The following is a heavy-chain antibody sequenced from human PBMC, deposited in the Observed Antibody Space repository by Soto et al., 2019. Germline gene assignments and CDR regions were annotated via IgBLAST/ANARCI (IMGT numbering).Heavy chain of an antibody. J-gene: IGHJ6*02. CDR1: GGSISSGGYS. CDR2: IYHSGST. Sequence: SETLSLTCAVSGGSISSGGYSWSWIRQPPGKGLEWIGYIYHSGSTYYNPSLKSRVTISVDRSKNQFSLKLSSVTAADTAVYYCARARGNWGLSGMDVWGQGTTVTVS. D-gene: IGHD7-27*01. CDR3: ARARGNWGLSGMDV. V-gene: IGHV4-30-2*01.